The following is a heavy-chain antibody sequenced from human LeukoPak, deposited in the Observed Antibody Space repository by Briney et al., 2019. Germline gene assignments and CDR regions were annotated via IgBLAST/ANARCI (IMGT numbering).Heavy chain of an antibody. J-gene: IGHJ5*02. CDR3: ASLPLTPLDNWFDP. CDR1: GGSFSGYY. D-gene: IGHD2-2*03. V-gene: IGHV4-34*01. Sequence: SETLSLTCAVYGGSFSGYYWTLIRQPPGKGLEWIGEINHSGSTNYNPSLKSRVTISVDTSKNQFSLKLSSVTAADTAVYYCASLPLTPLDNWFDPWGQGTLVTVSS. CDR2: INHSGST.